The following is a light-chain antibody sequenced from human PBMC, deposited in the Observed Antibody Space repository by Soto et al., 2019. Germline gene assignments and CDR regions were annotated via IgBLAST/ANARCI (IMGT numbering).Light chain of an antibody. J-gene: IGLJ2*01. CDR3: SSYTSSSTLSV. CDR1: SSDVGGYNY. CDR2: DVS. Sequence: QSALTQPASVSGSPGQSITISCTGTSSDVGGYNYVSWYQQHPGKAPKLMIYDVSNRPSGVSNRFSGSKSGNTASLTISVLQAEDEADYYCSSYTSSSTLSVFGGGTKLTVL. V-gene: IGLV2-14*01.